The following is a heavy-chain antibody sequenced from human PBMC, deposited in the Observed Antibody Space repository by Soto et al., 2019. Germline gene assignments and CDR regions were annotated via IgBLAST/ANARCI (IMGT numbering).Heavy chain of an antibody. D-gene: IGHD6-19*01. J-gene: IGHJ5*02. CDR1: GYIFTSYD. CDR3: ARGRIIVAGGFDP. V-gene: IGHV1-8*01. Sequence: QVQLVQSGAEVKKPGASVKVSCKASGYIFTSYDIIWVRQATGQGLEWMGWMNPSTGNTDSAEKFQGRLTMTRNTSISTVYMELSSLSFEDTAVYYCARGRIIVAGGFDPWGQGTLVTVSS. CDR2: MNPSTGNT.